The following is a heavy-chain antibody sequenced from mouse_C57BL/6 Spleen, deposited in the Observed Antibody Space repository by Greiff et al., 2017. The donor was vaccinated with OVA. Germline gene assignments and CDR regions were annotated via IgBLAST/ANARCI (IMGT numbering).Heavy chain of an antibody. CDR2: IDPSDSYT. V-gene: IGHV1-50*01. CDR1: GYTFTSYW. J-gene: IGHJ4*01. D-gene: IGHD3-2*02. Sequence: QVQLQQPGAELVKPGASVKLSCKASGYTFTSYWMQWVKQRPGQGLEWIGEIDPSDSYTNYNQKLKGKATLTVDTSSSTAYMQLSSLTSEDSAVDYCARPGYNAMDYWGQGTSVTVSS. CDR3: ARPGYNAMDY.